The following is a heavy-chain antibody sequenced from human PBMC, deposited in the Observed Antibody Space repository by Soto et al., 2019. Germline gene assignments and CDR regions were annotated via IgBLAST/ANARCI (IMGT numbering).Heavy chain of an antibody. Sequence: QPGGSLRLSCAASGFTFRNHAMHWVRQAPGKGLECLAVIAYDGSNAFYRDSVKGRFTISRDNSKNTLYLHMNSLRSEDTGVYYCARGDREDILVVVGARPGEYGIDSWGQGTTVTVSS. V-gene: IGHV3-30-3*01. CDR3: ARGDREDILVVVGARPGEYGIDS. J-gene: IGHJ6*02. D-gene: IGHD2-15*01. CDR2: IAYDGSNA. CDR1: GFTFRNHA.